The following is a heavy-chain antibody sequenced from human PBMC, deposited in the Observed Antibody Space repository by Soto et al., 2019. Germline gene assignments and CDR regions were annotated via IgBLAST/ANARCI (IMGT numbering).Heavy chain of an antibody. CDR2: ISYDGSNK. D-gene: IGHD5-18*01. CDR3: ARVGVRHSYGLNWFDP. V-gene: IGHV3-30-3*01. Sequence: GGSLRLSCAASGFTFSSYAMHWVRQAPGKGLEWVAVISYDGSNKYYADSVKGRFTISRDNSKNTLYLQMNSLRAEDTAVYYCARVGVRHSYGLNWFDPWGQGTLVTVSS. CDR1: GFTFSSYA. J-gene: IGHJ5*02.